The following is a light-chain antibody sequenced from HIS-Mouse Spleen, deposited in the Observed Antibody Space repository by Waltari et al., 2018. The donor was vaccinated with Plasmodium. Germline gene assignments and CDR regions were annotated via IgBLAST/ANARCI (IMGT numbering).Light chain of an antibody. CDR1: QGISSA. J-gene: IGKJ5*01. CDR2: DAS. Sequence: AIQLTQSPSSLSASVGDRVTITCRASQGISSALAWYQQKPGKAPKLLIYDASSLESGVPSRFSGSGSGTDFTLNISSLQPEDFATYYCQQFNSYPPPFGQGTRLEIK. CDR3: QQFNSYPPP. V-gene: IGKV1-13*02.